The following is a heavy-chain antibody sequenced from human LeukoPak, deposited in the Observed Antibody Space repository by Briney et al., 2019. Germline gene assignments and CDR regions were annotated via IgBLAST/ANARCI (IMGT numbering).Heavy chain of an antibody. CDR2: ISYDGSNK. J-gene: IGHJ4*02. Sequence: GGSLRLSCAASGFTFSSYAMHWVRQAPGKGLEWVAVISYDGSNKYYADSVKGRFTISRDNSKNTLYLQMNSLRPDDTAVYYCARAQVAVAVYFDYWGQGTLVTVSS. V-gene: IGHV3-30-3*01. CDR1: GFTFSSYA. CDR3: ARAQVAVAVYFDY. D-gene: IGHD6-19*01.